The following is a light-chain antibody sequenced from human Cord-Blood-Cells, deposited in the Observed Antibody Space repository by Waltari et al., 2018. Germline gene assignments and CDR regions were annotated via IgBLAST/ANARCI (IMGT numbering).Light chain of an antibody. CDR3: QSADSSGTYV. V-gene: IGLV3-25*03. CDR2: KDS. Sequence: SYELTQPPSVSVSPGQTARNTCSGDALPKQYAYWYQQKPGQAPVLVIYKDSERPSVIPERFSGSSSGTTVTLTISGVQAEDEADYYCQSADSSGTYVFGTGTKVTVL. J-gene: IGLJ1*01. CDR1: ALPKQY.